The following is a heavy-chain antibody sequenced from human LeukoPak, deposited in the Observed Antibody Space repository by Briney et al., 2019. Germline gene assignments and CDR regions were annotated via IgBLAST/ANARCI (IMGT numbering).Heavy chain of an antibody. CDR1: GYTFTHHY. J-gene: IGHJ4*02. D-gene: IGHD2-2*01. CDR3: ARVGAYCTSTSCLDY. Sequence: ASVKVSCKASGYTFTHHYLHWVRQAPGQGLEWMGIINPFDGFTSYAQKLQGRVTMTSDTSTSTVYMELRSLTSDDTAVYYCARVGAYCTSTSCLDYWGQGTLVTVSS. V-gene: IGHV1-46*03. CDR2: INPFDGFT.